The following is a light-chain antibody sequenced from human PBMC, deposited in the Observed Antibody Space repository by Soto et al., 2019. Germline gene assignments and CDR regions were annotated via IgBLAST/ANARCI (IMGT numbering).Light chain of an antibody. V-gene: IGKV1-39*01. CDR2: DAS. Sequence: DIQMTQSPSSLSASVGDRVTITCRASQSIGTNLNWYHQKPGKAPNLLIYDASSFQSGVPSRFSGSGSGTDFTLTISSLQPEDFATYFCQQYYSFPRTFGQGTKLEIK. CDR3: QQYYSFPRT. CDR1: QSIGTN. J-gene: IGKJ2*01.